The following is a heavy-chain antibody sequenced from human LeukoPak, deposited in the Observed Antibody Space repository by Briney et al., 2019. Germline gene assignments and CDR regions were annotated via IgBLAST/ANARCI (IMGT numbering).Heavy chain of an antibody. Sequence: GASVKVSCKGSRYTFTSYDINWVRQATGQGLEWMGWMNPNSGNTGYAQKLQGRVTMTTDTSTSTAYMELRSLRSDDTAVYYCARDLSVYDFAYWGQGTLVTVSS. CDR3: ARDLSVYDFAY. CDR1: RYTFTSYD. D-gene: IGHD3-3*01. V-gene: IGHV1-8*02. J-gene: IGHJ4*02. CDR2: MNPNSGNT.